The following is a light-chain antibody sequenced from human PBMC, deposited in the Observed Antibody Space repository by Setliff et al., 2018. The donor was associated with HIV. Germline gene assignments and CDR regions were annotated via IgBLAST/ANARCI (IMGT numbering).Light chain of an antibody. Sequence: ALTQPASVPGSPGQSITISCTGTSSDVGANNFVSWYQQHPGEAPKLMISEVSNRPSGVSNRFSGSKSGNTASLTISGLQAEDEAHYYCSAYATSHTYVFGTGTKVTVL. V-gene: IGLV2-14*03. CDR1: SSDVGANNF. J-gene: IGLJ1*01. CDR3: SAYATSHTYV. CDR2: EVS.